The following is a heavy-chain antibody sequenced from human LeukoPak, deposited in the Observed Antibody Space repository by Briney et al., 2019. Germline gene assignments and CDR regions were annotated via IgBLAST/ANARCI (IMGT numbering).Heavy chain of an antibody. V-gene: IGHV3-43*02. CDR1: GFTFDDYA. Sequence: GGSLRLSCAASGFTFDDYAIHWVRQAPGKGLEWVALISGDGGSTYYADSVKGRFTISGDNSKNSLYLQINSLITEDPALYSCAKGGAATWLQLWLSIPHFAYWGQETLVTVSS. CDR3: AKGGAATWLQLWLSIPHFAY. J-gene: IGHJ4*02. D-gene: IGHD5-18*01. CDR2: ISGDGGST.